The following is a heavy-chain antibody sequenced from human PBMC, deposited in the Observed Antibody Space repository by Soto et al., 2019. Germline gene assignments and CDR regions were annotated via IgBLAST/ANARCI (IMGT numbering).Heavy chain of an antibody. D-gene: IGHD3-10*01. V-gene: IGHV1-18*01. CDR3: ARVTLLEWFGDFLPSYFDS. Sequence: GASVKVSCKASGYTFTSYSMHWVRQAPGQRLEWMGWIRAYNGNTNYVQNFQGRVTMTTDTSTNTAYTELRSLRSDDTAVCYCARVTLLEWFGDFLPSYFDSWGQGTLVTVSS. CDR1: GYTFTSYS. CDR2: IRAYNGNT. J-gene: IGHJ4*02.